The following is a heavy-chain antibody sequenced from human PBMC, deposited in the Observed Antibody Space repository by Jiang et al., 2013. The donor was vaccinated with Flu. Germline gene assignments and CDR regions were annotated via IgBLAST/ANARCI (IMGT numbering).Heavy chain of an antibody. Sequence: LLKPSETLSLTCAVYGGSFSGFYWSWIRQPPGKGLEWIGEINHSGAHQLQPVPQESSHHISRHVQEPVLPEPDLCDRADTAVYYCASVRGWVESSSSWYV. CDR3: ASVRGWVESSSSWYV. CDR1: GGSFSGFY. CDR2: INHSGAH. J-gene: IGHJ2*01. D-gene: IGHD6-13*01. V-gene: IGHV4-34*01.